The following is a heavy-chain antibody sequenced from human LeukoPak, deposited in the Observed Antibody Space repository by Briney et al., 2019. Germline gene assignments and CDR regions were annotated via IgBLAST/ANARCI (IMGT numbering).Heavy chain of an antibody. J-gene: IGHJ4*02. V-gene: IGHV3-74*01. Sequence: GGSLRLSCVPSGLPFTTYWMHWARQAPGGGLVWVSRINGDGSNSNYADSVKGRFTISRDNARNTLYLQLTGLRAEDTALYYCARTSPTSHFDFWGQGTLVTVSS. D-gene: IGHD3-16*01. CDR2: INGDGSNS. CDR1: GLPFTTYW. CDR3: ARTSPTSHFDF.